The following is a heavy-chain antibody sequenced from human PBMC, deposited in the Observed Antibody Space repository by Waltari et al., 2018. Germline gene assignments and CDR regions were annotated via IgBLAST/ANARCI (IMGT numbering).Heavy chain of an antibody. J-gene: IGHJ4*02. CDR2: IYSAVTT. D-gene: IGHD2-21*02. CDR1: GLTVTNYY. V-gene: IGHV3-53*01. Sequence: NLVESGGGLIQPGGSLRLSCTASGLTVTNYYMPWVRQAPGRGLECVSVIYSAVTTYYADSVKGRFTISRDTFRNTLYLQMDNLRPDDTAVYYCARGNTASLDYWGQGTLVTVSS. CDR3: ARGNTASLDY.